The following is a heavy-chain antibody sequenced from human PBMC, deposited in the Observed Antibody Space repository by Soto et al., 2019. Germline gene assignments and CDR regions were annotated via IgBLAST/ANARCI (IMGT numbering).Heavy chain of an antibody. V-gene: IGHV4-30-4*01. J-gene: IGHJ5*02. D-gene: IGHD2-15*01. CDR2: IYYSGST. CDR3: VRGVVGAATWWFDH. Sequence: QVQLQESGPGLVKPSQTLSLTCTVSGGSISSGDYYWSWIRQPPGKGLEWIGYIYYSGSTYYNPSLKSRGAISVDTSKNQCSLRLSSVTAADTAVYYCVRGVVGAATWWFDHWVQGTMVTVSS. CDR1: GGSISSGDYY.